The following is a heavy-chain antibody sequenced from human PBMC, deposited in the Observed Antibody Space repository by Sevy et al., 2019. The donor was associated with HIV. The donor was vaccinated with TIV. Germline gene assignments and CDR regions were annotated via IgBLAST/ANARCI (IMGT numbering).Heavy chain of an antibody. CDR2: IRGSGGST. J-gene: IGHJ4*02. Sequence: GGSLRLSCAASGFTFSSYAMSWVRQAPGKGLEWVSAIRGSGGSTYYADSVKGRFTISRDNSKNTLYLQMNSLRAEDTAVYYCAKAYYYDSSGYYFSDYWGQGTLVTVSS. V-gene: IGHV3-23*01. D-gene: IGHD3-22*01. CDR3: AKAYYYDSSGYYFSDY. CDR1: GFTFSSYA.